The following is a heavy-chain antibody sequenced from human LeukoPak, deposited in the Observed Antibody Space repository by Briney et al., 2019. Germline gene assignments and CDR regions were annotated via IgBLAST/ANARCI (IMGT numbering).Heavy chain of an antibody. CDR1: GITLSNYG. D-gene: IGHD3-22*01. V-gene: IGHV3-23*01. Sequence: GGSLRLSCAVSGITLSNYGMSWVRQAPGQGLEWVAGISDSGGSTNYADSVKGRFTISRDNPKNTLYLQMNSLRAEDTAVYFCAKRGVVIRVILVGFHKEAYYFDSWGQGALVTVSS. J-gene: IGHJ4*02. CDR2: ISDSGGST. CDR3: AKRGVVIRVILVGFHKEAYYFDS.